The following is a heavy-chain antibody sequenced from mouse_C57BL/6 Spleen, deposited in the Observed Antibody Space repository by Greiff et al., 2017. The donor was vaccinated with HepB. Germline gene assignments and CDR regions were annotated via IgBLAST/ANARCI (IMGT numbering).Heavy chain of an antibody. CDR1: GYSFTGYY. CDR2: INPSTGGT. J-gene: IGHJ3*01. D-gene: IGHD1-1*01. Sequence: VQLQQSGPELVKPGASVKISCKASGYSFTGYYMNWVKQSPEKSLEWIGEINPSTGGTTYNQKFKAKATLTVDKSSSTAYMQLKSLTSEDSAVYYCARSVYSAWFAYWGQGTLVTVSA. V-gene: IGHV1-42*01. CDR3: ARSVYSAWFAY.